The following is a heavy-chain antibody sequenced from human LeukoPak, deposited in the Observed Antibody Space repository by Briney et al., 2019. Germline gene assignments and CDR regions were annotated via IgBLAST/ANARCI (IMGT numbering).Heavy chain of an antibody. D-gene: IGHD6-19*01. CDR1: GFTFSSFW. CDR3: ATGRYASGWYPDYFDY. Sequence: PGGSLRLSCAASGFTFSSFWMRWVRHAPGKGLEWVANIKQDGGDKYYVDSVKGRFTISRDNAENSAYLQMNSLRAEDTAMYYCATGRYASGWYPDYFDYWGQGTLVTVSS. J-gene: IGHJ4*02. V-gene: IGHV3-7*01. CDR2: IKQDGGDK.